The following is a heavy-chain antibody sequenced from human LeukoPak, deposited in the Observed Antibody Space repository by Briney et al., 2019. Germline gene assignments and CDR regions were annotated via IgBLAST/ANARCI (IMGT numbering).Heavy chain of an antibody. J-gene: IGHJ4*02. Sequence: ASVKVSCKASGGTFSSYAISWVRQAPGQGLEWMGGIIPIFGTANYAQKFQGRVTITTDESTSTAYMEPSSLRSEDTAVYYCAREGSDGHRFFDYWGQGTLVTVSS. V-gene: IGHV1-69*05. D-gene: IGHD5-24*01. CDR3: AREGSDGHRFFDY. CDR1: GGTFSSYA. CDR2: IIPIFGTA.